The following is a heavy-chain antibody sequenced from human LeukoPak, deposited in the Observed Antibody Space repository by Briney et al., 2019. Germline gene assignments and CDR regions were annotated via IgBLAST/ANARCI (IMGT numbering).Heavy chain of an antibody. CDR3: AISTVTEFDY. CDR2: ISSSSSYI. Sequence: GGSLRLSCATFGFSFSSYAMSWVRQAPGKGLEWVSSISSSSSYIYYADSVKGRFTISRDNAKNSLYLQMNSLRAEDTAVYYCAISTVTEFDYWGQGTLVTVSS. CDR1: GFSFSSYA. J-gene: IGHJ4*02. D-gene: IGHD4-17*01. V-gene: IGHV3-21*01.